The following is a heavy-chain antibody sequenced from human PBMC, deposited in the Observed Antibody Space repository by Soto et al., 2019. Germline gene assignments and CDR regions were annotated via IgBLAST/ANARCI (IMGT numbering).Heavy chain of an antibody. J-gene: IGHJ4*02. CDR1: GFTVSNYH. Sequence: GGSLRLSCAASGFTVSNYHMNWVRRAPGKGLEWVSVIYTAGSADFADSVKGRFSISRDDSKNTLYLQMSSLRAEDTAVYYCAREFYYYDSSGYYYLYYFDYWGQGT. CDR3: AREFYYYDSSGYYYLYYFDY. V-gene: IGHV3-66*01. D-gene: IGHD3-22*01. CDR2: IYTAGSA.